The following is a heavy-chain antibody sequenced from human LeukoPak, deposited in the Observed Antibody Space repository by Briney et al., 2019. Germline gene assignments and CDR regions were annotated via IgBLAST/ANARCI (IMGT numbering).Heavy chain of an antibody. CDR3: VREGEPQTFAY. V-gene: IGHV1-69*05. CDR1: GGTLRSYA. CDR2: TIPIFGTA. Sequence: ASVKVSCKASGGTLRSYAISWVRQAPGQGLEWMGGTIPIFGTATYAQRFQGRVAITTDESRSTAYMELNSLRSDDTAVYYCVREGEPQTFAYWGQGTLVTVSS. D-gene: IGHD3-16*01. J-gene: IGHJ4*02.